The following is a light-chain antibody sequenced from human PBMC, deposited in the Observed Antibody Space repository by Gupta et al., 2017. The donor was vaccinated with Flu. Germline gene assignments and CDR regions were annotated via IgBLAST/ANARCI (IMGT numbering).Light chain of an antibody. CDR2: GAS. Sequence: PSFLSASVGDRVTITCRARQDISSYLGWHQHKPGKAPKLLIYGASTAESGVPSRFSGSASGTEFSLTINILQPEDFATYYCQQLNYYPITFGGGTKVEI. V-gene: IGKV1-9*01. J-gene: IGKJ4*01. CDR1: QDISSY. CDR3: QQLNYYPIT.